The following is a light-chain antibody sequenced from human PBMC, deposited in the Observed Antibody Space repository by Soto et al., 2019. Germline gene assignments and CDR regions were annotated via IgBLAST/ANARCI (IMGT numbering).Light chain of an antibody. J-gene: IGKJ5*01. CDR2: GAS. Sequence: IIFSHSPVTLSLSPGGGATLSCRASQSVSSSYIAWSQQRPGQTPSLLIYGASTRATGIPDRFSGSGSGTHFTLTISRLEPGDFAVYYCQHFGGTTLTFGQGTLLE. CDR1: QSVSSSY. CDR3: QHFGGTTLT. V-gene: IGKV3-20*01.